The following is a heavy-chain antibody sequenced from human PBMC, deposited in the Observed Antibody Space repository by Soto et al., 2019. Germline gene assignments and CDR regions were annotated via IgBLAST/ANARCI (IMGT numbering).Heavy chain of an antibody. Sequence: SGPTLVNPTQTLTLTCTFSGFSLSTREVGVGWIRQPSGKALEWIGPIYWNDDKRYSPSLKSRVTITKDTSKNQVVLTMTNMDPVDTATYYCAHRRRDQNYYYAMDVWGQGTTVTVSS. D-gene: IGHD2-2*01. V-gene: IGHV2-5*01. CDR2: IYWNDDK. CDR1: GFSLSTREVG. J-gene: IGHJ6*02. CDR3: AHRRRDQNYYYAMDV.